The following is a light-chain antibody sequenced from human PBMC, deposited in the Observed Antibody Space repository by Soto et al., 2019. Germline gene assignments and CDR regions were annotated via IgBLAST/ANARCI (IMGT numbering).Light chain of an antibody. CDR3: QQYNTFSQT. CDR1: QSISSW. V-gene: IGKV1-5*01. CDR2: DAS. Sequence: DIQMTQSPSTLSASVGDRATITCRASQSISSWLAWYQQKPGKAPNLLIYDASSLESGVPSRFSGSGSGTEFTLTISSLQPDDFAIYYCQQYNTFSQTFGLGTKVEIK. J-gene: IGKJ1*01.